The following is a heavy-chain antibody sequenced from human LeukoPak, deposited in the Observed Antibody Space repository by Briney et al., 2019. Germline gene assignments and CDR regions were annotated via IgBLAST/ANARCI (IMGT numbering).Heavy chain of an antibody. CDR1: GFTFSSYS. CDR3: ARVPLYGDYGQIDY. CDR2: ISSSSSYI. Sequence: GGFLRLSCAASGFTFSSYSMNWVRQAPGKGLEWVSSISSSSSYIYYADSVKGRFTISRDNAKNSLYLQMNSLRAEDTAVYYCARVPLYGDYGQIDYWGQGTLVTVSS. D-gene: IGHD4-17*01. V-gene: IGHV3-21*01. J-gene: IGHJ4*02.